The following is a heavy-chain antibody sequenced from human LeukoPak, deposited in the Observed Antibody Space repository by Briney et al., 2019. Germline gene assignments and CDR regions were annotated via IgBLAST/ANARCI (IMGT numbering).Heavy chain of an antibody. J-gene: IGHJ6*03. D-gene: IGHD5-18*01. Sequence: SETLSLTCTVSGGSISSSSYYWGWLRQPPGKGLEWIVSIYYSGSTYYNPSLKSRVTISVDTSKNQFSLKLSSVTAADTAVYYCARGGYSYGYYYMDVWGKGTTVTISS. CDR2: IYYSGST. V-gene: IGHV4-39*07. CDR3: ARGGYSYGYYYMDV. CDR1: GGSISSSSYY.